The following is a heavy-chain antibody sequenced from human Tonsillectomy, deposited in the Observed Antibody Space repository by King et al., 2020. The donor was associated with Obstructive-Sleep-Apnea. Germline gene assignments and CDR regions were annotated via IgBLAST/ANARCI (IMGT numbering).Heavy chain of an antibody. CDR2: IWSDGTKE. CDR3: AKDHYYGAGYSEGRDY. D-gene: IGHD3-10*01. CDR1: GFSFSDSG. Sequence: VQLVESGGGVVQPGESLRLSCAAFGFSFSDSGFHWLRQAPGKGLEWVACIWSDGTKEYNVDSVKGRFTISRDNSKNTLYLQMNSLRAEDTAVYYCAKDHYYGAGYSEGRDYWGQGTLVTVSS. V-gene: IGHV3-30*02. J-gene: IGHJ4*02.